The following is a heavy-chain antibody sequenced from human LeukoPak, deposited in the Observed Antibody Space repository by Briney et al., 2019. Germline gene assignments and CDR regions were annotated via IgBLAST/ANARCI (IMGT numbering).Heavy chain of an antibody. V-gene: IGHV4-39*07. CDR3: AREKIGTGTILGKDYYYMDV. D-gene: IGHD1-1*01. Sequence: PSETLSLTCSVSGGSISSSSYYWGWIRQPPGTGLEWIGSMYYSGRTYYNSSLKSRVTISVDTSKNQFSLKLRSVTAADTAVYYCAREKIGTGTILGKDYYYMDVWGKGTTVTVSS. CDR1: GGSISSSSYY. CDR2: MYYSGRT. J-gene: IGHJ6*03.